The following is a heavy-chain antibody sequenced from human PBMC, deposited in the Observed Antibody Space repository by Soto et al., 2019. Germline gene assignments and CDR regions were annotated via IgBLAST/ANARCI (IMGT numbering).Heavy chain of an antibody. D-gene: IGHD3-3*01. Sequence: SETLSLTCTVSGGSISSGDYYWSWIRQPPGKGLEWIGYIYYSGSTYYNPSLKSRVTISVDTSKNQFSLKLSSVTAADTAVYYCAAVLRFLEWLSPYYWGQGTLVT. CDR3: AAVLRFLEWLSPYY. J-gene: IGHJ4*02. CDR2: IYYSGST. CDR1: GGSISSGDYY. V-gene: IGHV4-30-4*01.